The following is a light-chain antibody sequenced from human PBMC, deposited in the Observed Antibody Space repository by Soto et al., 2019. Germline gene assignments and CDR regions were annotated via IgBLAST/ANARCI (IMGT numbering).Light chain of an antibody. V-gene: IGKV3-20*01. Sequence: EIVLTQSPGTLSLSPGERATLSCRASQSVSSSYLAWYQQKPGQAPRLLIYGASSRDTGIPDRFSGSGSGTDFTLTISRLEPEDFAVYSCQQYGSSPPLTFGGGTQVEIK. CDR3: QQYGSSPPLT. J-gene: IGKJ4*01. CDR1: QSVSSSY. CDR2: GAS.